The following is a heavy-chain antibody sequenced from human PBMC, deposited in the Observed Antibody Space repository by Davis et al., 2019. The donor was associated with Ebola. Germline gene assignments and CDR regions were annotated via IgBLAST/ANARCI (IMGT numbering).Heavy chain of an antibody. V-gene: IGHV3-30*04. CDR2: ISYDGSNK. D-gene: IGHD5-12*01. J-gene: IGHJ4*02. CDR3: ARDRGWLPDY. Sequence: GESLKISCAASGFTFSDFAFYWVRQAPGKGLEWVAVISYDGSNKYYADSVKGRFTISRDNSKNTLYLQMNSLTPEDTAVYYCARDRGWLPDYWGQGTLVTVSS. CDR1: GFTFSDFA.